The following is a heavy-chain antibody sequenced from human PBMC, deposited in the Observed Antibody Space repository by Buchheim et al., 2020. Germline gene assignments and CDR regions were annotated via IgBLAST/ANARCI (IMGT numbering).Heavy chain of an antibody. CDR2: IDADGTRT. Sequence: EVQLVESGGGLVQPGGSLRLPCEVSGFTFSRNWMHWVRQAPGKGLVWVSRIDADGTRTTYADSVRGRFIISRDNAQKTVDLQMNSMRAEDTAVYYCTTGTGGSGSPLGAFWGQGTL. V-gene: IGHV3-74*01. J-gene: IGHJ4*02. CDR1: GFTFSRNW. D-gene: IGHD3-10*01. CDR3: TTGTGGSGSPLGAF.